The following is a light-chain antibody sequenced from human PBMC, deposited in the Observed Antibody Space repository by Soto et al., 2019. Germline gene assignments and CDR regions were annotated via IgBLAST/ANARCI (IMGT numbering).Light chain of an antibody. J-gene: IGKJ4*01. CDR3: QQYNNWPPLT. V-gene: IGKV3-15*01. Sequence: EIVMTQSPATLSVSPGERATLSCRASQSVGSNLAWYQQKPGQAPRLLIYGASTRPTGIPARFSGSGSGTEFTLTISSLQSEDFALYYCQQYNNWPPLTFGGGTKVEIK. CDR1: QSVGSN. CDR2: GAS.